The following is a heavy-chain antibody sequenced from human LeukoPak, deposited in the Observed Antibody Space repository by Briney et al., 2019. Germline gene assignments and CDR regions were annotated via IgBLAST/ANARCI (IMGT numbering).Heavy chain of an antibody. J-gene: IGHJ4*02. CDR3: ARYGSGSYHFDY. D-gene: IGHD3-10*01. CDR2: IHYSGST. V-gene: IGHV4-59*01. CDR1: GGSISGYY. Sequence: PSETLSLTCTVSGGSISGYYWSWIRQPPGKGLEWIGFIHYSGSTNYNPSLKSRVTISVDTSTNHFSLKLSSVTAADTAVYYCARYGSGSYHFDYWGPETIVTVSP.